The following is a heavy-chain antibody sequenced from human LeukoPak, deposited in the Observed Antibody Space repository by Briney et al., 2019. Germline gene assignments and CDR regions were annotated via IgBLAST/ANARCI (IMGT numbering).Heavy chain of an antibody. V-gene: IGHV4-39*01. CDR2: IYYGGRT. Sequence: PSETLSLTCSVSGGSISSSSYYWGWIRQPPGKGLEWIGTIYYGGRTYYNPSLKSRVTMPVDTSKNQFSLKLSSVTAADTAIYYCATSVTSSGGWYYGYWGQGSLVTVSS. CDR1: GGSISSSSYY. D-gene: IGHD6-19*01. J-gene: IGHJ4*02. CDR3: ATSVTSSGGWYYGY.